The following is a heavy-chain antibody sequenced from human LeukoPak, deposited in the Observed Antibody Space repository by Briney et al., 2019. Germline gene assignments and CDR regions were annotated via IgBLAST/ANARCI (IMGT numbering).Heavy chain of an antibody. D-gene: IGHD6-6*01. CDR3: AKDQYSSSYYFDY. CDR1: GFTFSSYS. Sequence: GGSLRLFCAASGFTFSSYSMNWVRQAPGKGLEWVSYISSSSSTIYYADSVKGRFTISRDNSKNTLYLQMNSLRAEDTAVYYCAKDQYSSSYYFDYWGQGTLVTVSS. V-gene: IGHV3-48*01. CDR2: ISSSSSTI. J-gene: IGHJ4*02.